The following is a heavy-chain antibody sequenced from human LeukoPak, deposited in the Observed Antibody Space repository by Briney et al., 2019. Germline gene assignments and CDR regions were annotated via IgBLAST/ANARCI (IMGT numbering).Heavy chain of an antibody. CDR1: GGSFSGYY. CDR3: ARGGDYGAWYNWFDP. CDR2: INHSGST. V-gene: IGHV4-34*01. J-gene: IGHJ5*02. Sequence: SETLSLTCAVYGGSFSGYYWNWIRQPPGKGLEWIGEINHSGSTNYNPSLKSRVTISVDTSKNQFSLKMRSVTAADTAVYYCARGGDYGAWYNWFDPWGQGTLVTVSS. D-gene: IGHD4-17*01.